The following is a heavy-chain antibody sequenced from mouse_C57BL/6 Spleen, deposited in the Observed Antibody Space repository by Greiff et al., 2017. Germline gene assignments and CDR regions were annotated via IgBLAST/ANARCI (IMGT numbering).Heavy chain of an antibody. V-gene: IGHV5-6*01. CDR1: GFTFSSYG. J-gene: IGHJ1*03. CDR3: ARPYSNFVWYFDV. D-gene: IGHD2-5*01. Sequence: EVQLVESGGDLVKPGGSLKLSCAASGFTFSSYGMSWVRQTPDKRLEWVATISSGGSYTYYPDSVKGRFTISRDNAKNTLYLQMSSLKSEDTAMYYCARPYSNFVWYFDVWGTGTTVTVSS. CDR2: ISSGGSYT.